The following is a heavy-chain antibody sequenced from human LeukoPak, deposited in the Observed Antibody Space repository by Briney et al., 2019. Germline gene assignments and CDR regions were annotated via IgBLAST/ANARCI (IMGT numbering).Heavy chain of an antibody. Sequence: PGGSLRLSCAASGFTFSNAWMSWVRQAPGKGLEWVGRIKSKTDGGTTDYAAPVKGRFTISRDDSKNTLYLQMNSLKTEDTAVYYCTTDLLEYCSSTSCPGFDYWGQGTLVTVSS. CDR2: IKSKTDGGTT. CDR3: TTDLLEYCSSTSCPGFDY. CDR1: GFTFSNAW. J-gene: IGHJ4*02. D-gene: IGHD2-2*01. V-gene: IGHV3-15*01.